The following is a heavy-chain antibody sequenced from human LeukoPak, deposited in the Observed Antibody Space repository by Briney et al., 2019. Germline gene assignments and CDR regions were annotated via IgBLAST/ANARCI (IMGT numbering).Heavy chain of an antibody. CDR3: ARDRGYSYGFSYYFDY. Sequence: GESLRLSCAASGFTFSSYEMNWVRQAPGKGLEWVSYISSSGSTIYYADSVKGRFTISRDNAKNSLYLQMNSLRAEDTAVYYCARDRGYSYGFSYYFDYWGQGTLVTVSS. D-gene: IGHD5-18*01. CDR2: ISSSGSTI. J-gene: IGHJ4*02. CDR1: GFTFSSYE. V-gene: IGHV3-48*03.